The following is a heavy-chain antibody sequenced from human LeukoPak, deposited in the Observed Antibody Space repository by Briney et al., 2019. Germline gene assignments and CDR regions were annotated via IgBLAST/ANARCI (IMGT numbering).Heavy chain of an antibody. CDR1: GYTFTSYG. V-gene: IGHV1-18*01. D-gene: IGHD3-22*01. CDR3: ARLNGADYYDSSGYYTICDY. J-gene: IGHJ4*02. CDR2: ISAYNGNT. Sequence: GASVKVSCKASGYTFTSYGISWVRQAPGQGLEWMGWISAYNGNTNYAQKLQGRVTMTTDTSTSTAYTELRSLRSDDTAVYYCARLNGADYYDSSGYYTICDYWGQGTLVTVSS.